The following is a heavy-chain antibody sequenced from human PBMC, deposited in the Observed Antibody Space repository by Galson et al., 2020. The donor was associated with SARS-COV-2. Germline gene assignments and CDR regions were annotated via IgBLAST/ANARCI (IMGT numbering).Heavy chain of an antibody. J-gene: IGHJ4*02. CDR3: EGTSGSYPSPN. Sequence: GESLKISCAASGFTFSSYWMHWVRQPPGKGLVWVSRINTDGSSTSYMDSVKGRFTISRDNAKTTLYLQMNSLRAEDTAVYYCEGTSGSYPSPNWGQGTLVTISS. V-gene: IGHV3-74*01. D-gene: IGHD1-26*01. CDR1: GFTFSSYW. CDR2: INTDGSST.